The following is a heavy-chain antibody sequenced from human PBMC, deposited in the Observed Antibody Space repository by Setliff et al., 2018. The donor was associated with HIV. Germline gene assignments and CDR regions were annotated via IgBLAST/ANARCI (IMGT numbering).Heavy chain of an antibody. CDR2: ISHSGST. CDR1: GGSINNYY. Sequence: SETLSLTCTVSGGSINNYYWSWVRQPPGKRLDWIGEISHSGSTNYNPSLKSRDTISIDKSKNQFSLRLTSVTAADTAVYYCARGVYSSGWYLLTRLDPWGQGVLVTVSS. CDR3: ARGVYSSGWYLLTRLDP. V-gene: IGHV4-4*02. J-gene: IGHJ5*02. D-gene: IGHD6-19*01.